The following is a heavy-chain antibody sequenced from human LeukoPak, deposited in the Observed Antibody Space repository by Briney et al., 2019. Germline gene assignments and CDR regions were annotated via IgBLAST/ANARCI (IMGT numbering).Heavy chain of an antibody. Sequence: PSETLSLTCTVSGASISSYYWGWIRQPAGKGLEWIGRIYTSGSTNYNPSLKSRVTMSVDTSKNQFSLKLSSVTAADTAMYYCARGDSSGFARPFDYWGQGTLVTVSS. D-gene: IGHD3-22*01. J-gene: IGHJ4*02. CDR2: IYTSGST. CDR3: ARGDSSGFARPFDY. CDR1: GASISSYY. V-gene: IGHV4-4*07.